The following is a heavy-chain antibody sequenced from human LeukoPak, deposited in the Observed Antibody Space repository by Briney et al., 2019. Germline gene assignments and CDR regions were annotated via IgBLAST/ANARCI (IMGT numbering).Heavy chain of an antibody. CDR1: GVSISSSSYY. Sequence: SETLSLTCTVSGVSISSSSYYWGWIRQPPGKGLEWIGSIYYSGSTYYNPSLKSRVTISVDTSKNQFSLKLSSVTAADTAVYYCARLQMYYYDILTGPLYYFDYWGQGTLVAVSS. CDR2: IYYSGST. CDR3: ARLQMYYYDILTGPLYYFDY. V-gene: IGHV4-39*01. J-gene: IGHJ4*02. D-gene: IGHD3-9*01.